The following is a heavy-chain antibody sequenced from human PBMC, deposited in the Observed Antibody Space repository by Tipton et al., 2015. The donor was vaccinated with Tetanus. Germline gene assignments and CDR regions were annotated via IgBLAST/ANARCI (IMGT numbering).Heavy chain of an antibody. CDR3: ARRGSGDYYRVFDI. J-gene: IGHJ3*02. V-gene: IGHV3-11*01. CDR2: ISGSSKTI. Sequence: SLRLSCAASGFTFFDYSMNWVRQAPGKGLEWVSSISGSSKTINYADSVKGRFTISRDNAKNSLYLQMNSLTVDDTAVYYCARRGSGDYYRVFDIWGEGTMVTVSS. CDR1: GFTFFDYS. D-gene: IGHD3-22*01.